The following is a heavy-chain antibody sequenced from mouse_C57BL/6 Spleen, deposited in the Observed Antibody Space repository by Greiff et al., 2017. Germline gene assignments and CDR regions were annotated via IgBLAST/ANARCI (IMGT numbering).Heavy chain of an antibody. CDR2: IHPNSGST. CDR1: GYTFTSYW. Sequence: VQLQQPGAELVKPGASVKLSCKASGYTFTSYWMHWVKQRPGQGLEWIGMIHPNSGSTNYNEKFKSKVTLTVDKSSSTAYMQLSSLTSEDSAVYYCARGVVADYYAMDYWGQGTSVTVSS. CDR3: ARGVVADYYAMDY. V-gene: IGHV1-64*01. J-gene: IGHJ4*01. D-gene: IGHD1-1*01.